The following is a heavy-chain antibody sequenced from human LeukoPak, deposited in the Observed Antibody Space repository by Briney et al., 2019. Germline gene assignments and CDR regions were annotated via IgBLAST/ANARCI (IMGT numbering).Heavy chain of an antibody. CDR2: ISGSGIST. CDR1: GFTFSSYA. V-gene: IGHV3-23*01. D-gene: IGHD2-15*01. J-gene: IGHJ3*02. Sequence: PGGSLRLSCAASGFTFSSYAMGWVRQAPGKGLEWVSSISGSGISTYHADSVKGRFTISRDNSKNTLYLQMDGLRVEDTAVYYCAKDGRCSGDNCYSAFDMWGQGTVVTVSS. CDR3: AKDGRCSGDNCYSAFDM.